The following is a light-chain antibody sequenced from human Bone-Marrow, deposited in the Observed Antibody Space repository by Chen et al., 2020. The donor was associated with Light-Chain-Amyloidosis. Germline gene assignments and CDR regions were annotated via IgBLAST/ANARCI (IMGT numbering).Light chain of an antibody. Sequence: SYELTQPPSVSVSPGQTARITCSGDDLPTKYAYWYQQKPGQAPVLVIHRDTERPSGISELFSGSRSGTTATLTISGVQAEDEADYHCQSADSSGTYEVIFGGVTKLTVL. CDR2: RDT. J-gene: IGLJ2*01. V-gene: IGLV3-25*03. CDR3: QSADSSGTYEVI. CDR1: DLPTKY.